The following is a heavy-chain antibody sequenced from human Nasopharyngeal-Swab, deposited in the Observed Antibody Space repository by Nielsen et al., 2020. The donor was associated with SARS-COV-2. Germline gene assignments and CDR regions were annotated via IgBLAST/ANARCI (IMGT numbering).Heavy chain of an antibody. Sequence: WIRQPPGKGLEWIGYIYYSGSTNYNPSLKSRVTISVDTSKNQFSLKLSSATAADTAVYYCARGVVGNYDYVWGSYRYDNWFDPWGQGTLVTVSS. V-gene: IGHV4-59*01. CDR3: ARGVVGNYDYVWGSYRYDNWFDP. CDR2: IYYSGST. D-gene: IGHD3-16*02. J-gene: IGHJ5*02.